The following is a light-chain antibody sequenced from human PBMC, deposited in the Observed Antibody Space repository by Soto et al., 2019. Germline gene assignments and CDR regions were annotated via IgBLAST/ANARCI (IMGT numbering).Light chain of an antibody. V-gene: IGKV4-1*01. J-gene: IGKJ4*01. CDR2: WGS. CDR3: QTYYRVALT. Sequence: DVVMTQSPDSLALSLGERATINCKSSQSLLSSSDNRNDLAWFQQKVGQPPKLLIRWGSTRESGVHDRCSASGSATDFTLTINRLQAEDVAVYYCQTYYRVALTFGGGTKVELK. CDR1: QSLLSSSDNRND.